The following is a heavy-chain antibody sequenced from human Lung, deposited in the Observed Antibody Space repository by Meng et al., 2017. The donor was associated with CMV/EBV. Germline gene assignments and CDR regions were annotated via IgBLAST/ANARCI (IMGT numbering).Heavy chain of an antibody. CDR1: GFTFDDYA. D-gene: IGHD5-24*01. J-gene: IGHJ4*02. CDR2: ISWNSGSI. Sequence: SLRLXCAASGFTFDDYAMHWVRQAPGKGLEWVSGISWNSGSIGYADSVKGRFTISRDNAKNSLYLQMNSLRAEDTALYYCAKDIVEAPNSYYFDYWGQGXLVTVSS. CDR3: AKDIVEAPNSYYFDY. V-gene: IGHV3-9*01.